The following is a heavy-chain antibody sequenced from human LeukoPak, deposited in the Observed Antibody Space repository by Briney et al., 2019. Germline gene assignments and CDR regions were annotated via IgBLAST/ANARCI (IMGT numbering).Heavy chain of an antibody. D-gene: IGHD3-22*01. Sequence: GASVKVSCKASGYTFTSYGISWVRQAPGQGLEWMGWISAYNGNTNYAQKLQGRATMTTDTSTSTAYMELRSLRSDDTAVYYCARDSPNYYDSSGYRDPWGQGTLVTVSS. J-gene: IGHJ5*02. CDR1: GYTFTSYG. CDR2: ISAYNGNT. V-gene: IGHV1-18*01. CDR3: ARDSPNYYDSSGYRDP.